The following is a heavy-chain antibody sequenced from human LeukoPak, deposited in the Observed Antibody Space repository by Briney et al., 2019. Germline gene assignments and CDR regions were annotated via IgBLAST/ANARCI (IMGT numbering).Heavy chain of an antibody. CDR3: AREDSGISDNAFDI. V-gene: IGHV4-39*07. CDR2: IFYSGST. Sequence: SETLSLTCTVSSGSISTSNYYWGWVRQPPGKALEWIGNIFYSGSTYYNPSVKSRVTISVDTSRNQFSLKLSSVTAADTAMYYCAREDSGISDNAFDIWGQGTMVTISS. J-gene: IGHJ3*02. D-gene: IGHD1-26*01. CDR1: SGSISTSNYY.